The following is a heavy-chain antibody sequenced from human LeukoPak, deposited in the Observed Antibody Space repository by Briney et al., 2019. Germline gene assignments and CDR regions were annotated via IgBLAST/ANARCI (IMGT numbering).Heavy chain of an antibody. CDR1: GFTFSSYG. V-gene: IGHV3-30*18. D-gene: IGHD3-22*01. CDR2: ISYDGSNK. J-gene: IGHJ6*02. CDR3: ANGYYYDSSGYYYFSLYYYGMDV. Sequence: GGSLRLSCAASGFTFSSYGMHWVRQAPGKALEWVAVISYDGSNKYYADSVKGRFTNSRDNSKNTLYLQMNSRRAEDTAVYYCANGYYYDSSGYYYFSLYYYGMDVWGQGTTVTVSS.